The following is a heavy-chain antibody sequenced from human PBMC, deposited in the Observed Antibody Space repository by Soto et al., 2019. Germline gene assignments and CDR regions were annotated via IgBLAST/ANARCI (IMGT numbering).Heavy chain of an antibody. CDR3: ARVVAATDLDY. CDR2: ISYDGSNK. CDR1: GFTFSSYG. D-gene: IGHD2-15*01. V-gene: IGHV3-30*03. Sequence: GGSLRLSCAASGFTFSSYGMHWVRQAPGKGLEWVAVISYDGSNKYYADSVKGRFTISRDNSKNTLYLQMNSLRAEDTAVYYCARVVAATDLDYWGQGTLVTVSS. J-gene: IGHJ4*02.